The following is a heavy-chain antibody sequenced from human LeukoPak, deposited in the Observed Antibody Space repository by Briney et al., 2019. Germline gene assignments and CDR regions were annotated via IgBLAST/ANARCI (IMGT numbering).Heavy chain of an antibody. D-gene: IGHD3-3*01. Sequence: ASVKVSCKASGYTFTSYYMHWVRQAPGQGLEWMGIINPSGGSTSYAQKLQGRVTMTTDTSTSTAYMELRSLRSDDTAVYYCARVDFWSGNDYWGQGTLVTVSS. CDR2: INPSGGST. CDR3: ARVDFWSGNDY. J-gene: IGHJ4*02. CDR1: GYTFTSYY. V-gene: IGHV1-46*01.